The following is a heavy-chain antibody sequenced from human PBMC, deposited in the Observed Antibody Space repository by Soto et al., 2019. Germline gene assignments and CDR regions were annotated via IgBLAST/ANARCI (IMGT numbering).Heavy chain of an antibody. CDR1: GYTFTSYD. V-gene: IGHV1-8*01. D-gene: IGHD3-3*01. CDR3: ASTSLPNYDFWSGSYYYYYYMDV. Sequence: GASVKVSCKASGYTFTSYDINWVRQATGQGLEWMGWMNPNSGNTGYAQKFQGRVTMTRNTSISTAYMELSSPRSEDAAVYYCASTSLPNYDFWSGSYYYYYYMDVWGKGTTVTVSS. J-gene: IGHJ6*03. CDR2: MNPNSGNT.